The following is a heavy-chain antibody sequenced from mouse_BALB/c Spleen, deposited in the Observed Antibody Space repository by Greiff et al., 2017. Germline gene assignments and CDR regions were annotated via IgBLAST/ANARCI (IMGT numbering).Heavy chain of an antibody. V-gene: IGHV5-17*02. CDR1: GFTFSSFG. CDR3: ARPRMDY. J-gene: IGHJ4*01. Sequence: EVHLVESGGGLVQPGGSRKLSCAASGFTFSSFGMHWVRQAPEKGLEWVAYISSGSSTIYYADTVKGRFTISRDNPKNTLFLQMTSLRSEDTAMYYCARPRMDYWGQGTSVTVSS. CDR2: ISSGSSTI.